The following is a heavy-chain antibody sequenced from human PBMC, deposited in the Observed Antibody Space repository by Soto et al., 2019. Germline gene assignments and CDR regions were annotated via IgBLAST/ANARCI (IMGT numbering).Heavy chain of an antibody. CDR2: IIPMFDIT. D-gene: IGHD3-10*01. J-gene: IGHJ4*02. V-gene: IGHV1-69*08. Sequence: QVKLVQYGAEVKKPGSSVKVSCKASGGTFSPYTITWVRQAPGQGLEWRGRIIPMFDITNYALKFQDRVTITADRSTSTAYLELRSLRSEDSAVYFCARDWESSIPKWAFGGDWGQGTLVTVSS. CDR1: GGTFSPYT. CDR3: ARDWESSIPKWAFGGD.